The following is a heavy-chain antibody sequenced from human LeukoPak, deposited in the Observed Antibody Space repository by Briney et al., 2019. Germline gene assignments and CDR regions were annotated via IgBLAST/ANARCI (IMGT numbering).Heavy chain of an antibody. V-gene: IGHV4-4*02. D-gene: IGHD3-10*01. CDR3: ARVSPDYYGSGSYSSGSIDY. J-gene: IGHJ4*02. Sequence: PSETLSLTCAVSGGSISNENWWGWVRRPPGKGLEWIGEIYHSGSTNYIPSLKSRVTISVDKSKNQFSLKLTSVTAADTAVYYCARVSPDYYGSGSYSSGSIDYWGQGTLVTVSP. CDR1: GGSISNENW. CDR2: IYHSGST.